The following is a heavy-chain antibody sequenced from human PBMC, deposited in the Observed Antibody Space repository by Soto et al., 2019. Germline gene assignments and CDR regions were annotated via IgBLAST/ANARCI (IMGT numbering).Heavy chain of an antibody. CDR2: INPSGGST. CDR3: ARDLSITMVRGVFTYDY. Sequence: ASVKVSCKASGYTFTSYYMHWVRQAPGQGLEWMGIINPSGGSTSYAQKFQGRVTMTRDTSTSTVYMELSSLRSEDTAVYYCARDLSITMVRGVFTYDYWGQGTLVTVSS. D-gene: IGHD3-10*01. J-gene: IGHJ4*02. CDR1: GYTFTSYY. V-gene: IGHV1-46*03.